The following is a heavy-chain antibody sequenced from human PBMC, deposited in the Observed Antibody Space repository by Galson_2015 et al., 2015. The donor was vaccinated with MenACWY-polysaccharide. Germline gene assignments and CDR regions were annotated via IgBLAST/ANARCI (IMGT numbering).Heavy chain of an antibody. CDR1: GFTFDTYS. J-gene: IGHJ4*02. Sequence: SLRLSCAASGFTFDTYSLIWVRQAPGQGPQWVSAISGNSAYIYYADSVKGRFTISRDNAKNSLYLQMNSLRAEDTAIYYCASRTRFRTGSGPEDYWGQGTLVTVSS. CDR2: ISGNSAYI. V-gene: IGHV3-21*01. CDR3: ASRTRFRTGSGPEDY. D-gene: IGHD1/OR15-1a*01.